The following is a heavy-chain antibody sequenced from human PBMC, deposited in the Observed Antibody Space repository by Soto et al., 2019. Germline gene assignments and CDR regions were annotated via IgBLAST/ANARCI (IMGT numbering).Heavy chain of an antibody. J-gene: IGHJ3*02. CDR1: RYTLTSYA. D-gene: IGHD6-19*01. Sequence: GASVKVSCKASRYTLTSYARHWVRQPPGQRLEWMGWINAGNSNTKYSQKFQGRVTITRDTSASTAYMELSSLRSEDTAVYYCARVPIAVAAFVGFDIWGQGTMVTVSS. V-gene: IGHV1-3*01. CDR2: INAGNSNT. CDR3: ARVPIAVAAFVGFDI.